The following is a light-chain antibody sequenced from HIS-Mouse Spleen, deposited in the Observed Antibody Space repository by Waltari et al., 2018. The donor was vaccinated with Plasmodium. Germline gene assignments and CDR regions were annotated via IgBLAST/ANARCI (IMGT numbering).Light chain of an antibody. Sequence: EIVMTQSPATLSVSPGERATLSCRASQSVSSNLAWYQQKPGQAPRLLFYGASTSATGIPARFSGSGSGTEFTLTISSLQSEDFAVYYCQQYNNWPPTFGGGTKVEIK. CDR3: QQYNNWPPT. CDR1: QSVSSN. CDR2: GAS. J-gene: IGKJ4*01. V-gene: IGKV3-15*01.